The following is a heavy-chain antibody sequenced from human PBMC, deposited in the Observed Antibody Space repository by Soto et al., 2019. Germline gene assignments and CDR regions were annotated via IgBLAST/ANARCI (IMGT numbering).Heavy chain of an antibody. Sequence: QVQLVESGGGVVQPGRSLRLSCAPSGFTFSSYGMHWVRQAPGKGLEWVAGIWYDGSSEYYADSVKGRFTISRDNSKNTLYLQMNSLRAEDTAVYYCGREGADYGPRWTLDYWGQGILVTVSS. D-gene: IGHD4-17*01. V-gene: IGHV3-33*01. CDR1: GFTFSSYG. CDR2: IWYDGSSE. J-gene: IGHJ4*02. CDR3: GREGADYGPRWTLDY.